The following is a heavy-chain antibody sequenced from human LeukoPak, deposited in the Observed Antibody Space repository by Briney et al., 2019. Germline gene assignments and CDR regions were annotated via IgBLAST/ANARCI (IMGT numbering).Heavy chain of an antibody. Sequence: PGGSLRLSCAASGFTFSSYGMHWVRQAPGKGLEWVAFIRYDGSNKYYADSVKGRFTISRDNSKNALYLQMNSLRAEDTAVYYCAKDSSGSGSYSPYYFDYWGQGTLVTVSS. CDR1: GFTFSSYG. D-gene: IGHD3-10*01. V-gene: IGHV3-30*02. CDR2: IRYDGSNK. J-gene: IGHJ4*02. CDR3: AKDSSGSGSYSPYYFDY.